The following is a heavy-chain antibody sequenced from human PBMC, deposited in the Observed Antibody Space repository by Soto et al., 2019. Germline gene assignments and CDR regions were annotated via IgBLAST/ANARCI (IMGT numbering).Heavy chain of an antibody. V-gene: IGHV1-46*03. D-gene: IGHD2-15*01. CDR1: GYTLTRYH. CDR3: ARDREGYCSGGSCYSDAFDI. CDR2: INPSGGST. Sequence: GASGKVSCKASGYTLTRYHMHWGRQAPGQRLELMGIINPSGGSTSYAQKFQGRVTMTRDTSTSTVYMELSSLRSEDTAVYYCARDREGYCSGGSCYSDAFDIWGQGTIVTVSS. J-gene: IGHJ3*02.